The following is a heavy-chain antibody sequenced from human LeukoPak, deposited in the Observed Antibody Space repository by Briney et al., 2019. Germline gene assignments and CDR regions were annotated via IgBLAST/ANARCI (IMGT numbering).Heavy chain of an antibody. D-gene: IGHD6-19*01. V-gene: IGHV4-39*02. CDR3: ARLGLHSSGWHIYYYDY. J-gene: IGHJ4*02. CDR1: GGSISSSSYY. CDR2: INYGGST. Sequence: SETLSLTCTVSGGSISSSSYYWGWIRRPPGKGLEWIGNINYGGSTIYNPSLKSRVTISVDTSRNHFSLKVTSVTAADTAMYYCARLGLHSSGWHIYYYDYWGQGSLVIVSS.